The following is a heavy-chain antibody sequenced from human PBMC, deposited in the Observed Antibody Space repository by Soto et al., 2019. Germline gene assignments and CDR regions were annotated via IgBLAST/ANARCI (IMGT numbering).Heavy chain of an antibody. V-gene: IGHV4-59*01. CDR1: GGSISSYY. CDR2: IYYSGST. CDR3: ARAAPLFDY. J-gene: IGHJ4*02. D-gene: IGHD6-25*01. Sequence: PSETLSLTCTVSGGSISSYYWSWIRQPPGKGLEWIGYIYYSGSTYYNPSLKSRVTISVDTSKNQFSLKLSSVTAADTAVYYCARAAPLFDYCGQGTLVTVSS.